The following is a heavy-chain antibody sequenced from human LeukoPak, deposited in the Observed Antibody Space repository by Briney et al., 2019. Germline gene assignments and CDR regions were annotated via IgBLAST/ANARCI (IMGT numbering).Heavy chain of an antibody. Sequence: GGSLRLSCAASGFTFSNYAVHWVRQAPGKGLEWVAVISYDGSDKYYADSVKGRFTISRDSSKNTLYLQMNSLRAEDTAVYYCARDIGYYGSGENDAFDIWGQGTMVTVSS. CDR3: ARDIGYYGSGENDAFDI. D-gene: IGHD3-10*01. J-gene: IGHJ3*02. CDR1: GFTFSNYA. CDR2: ISYDGSDK. V-gene: IGHV3-30*04.